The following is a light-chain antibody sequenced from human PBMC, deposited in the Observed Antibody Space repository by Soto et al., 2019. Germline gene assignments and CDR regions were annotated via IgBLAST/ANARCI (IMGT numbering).Light chain of an antibody. CDR1: SSDVGSYNL. V-gene: IGLV2-23*02. J-gene: IGLJ3*02. CDR2: EVS. Sequence: QSALTQPASVSGSPGQSITISCTGTSSDVGSYNLVSWYQQHPGKAPKLMVYEVSKRPSGVSNRFSGSKSGNTASLTISGLQAVDEADYYCCSYAVSSTFVFGGGTKLTVL. CDR3: CSYAVSSTFV.